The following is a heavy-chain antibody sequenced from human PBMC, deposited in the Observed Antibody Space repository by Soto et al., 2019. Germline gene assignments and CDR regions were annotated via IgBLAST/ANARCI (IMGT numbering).Heavy chain of an antibody. D-gene: IGHD2-21*02. CDR2: MNPSSGNA. Sequence: ASVKVSCKASGNTFTNFDINWVRQATGQGLEWMGWMNPSSGNADYIQKFQGRVTMTRDTSTSTAYLELTSLTSDDTAVYYCARTRLCGGDCYSAYYFDFWGQ. J-gene: IGHJ4*02. CDR1: GNTFTNFD. V-gene: IGHV1-8*01. CDR3: ARTRLCGGDCYSAYYFDF.